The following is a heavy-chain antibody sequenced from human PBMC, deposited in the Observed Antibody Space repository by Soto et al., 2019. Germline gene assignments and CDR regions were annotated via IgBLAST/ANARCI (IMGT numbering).Heavy chain of an antibody. CDR1: GFTSDDFA. CDR3: TRVGDFYGFDV. J-gene: IGHJ6*02. V-gene: IGHV3-49*04. CDR2: VRSKTYDGAA. D-gene: IGHD3-3*01. Sequence: EVQLVESGGGFVQPGRSLRLSCTFSGFTSDDFALTWVRQAPGKGLEWLGLVRSKTYDGAAEYAASVKGRFTISRDESTSPAFLQMNRLKPDDTAVYYCTRVGDFYGFDVWGQGTTVTVSS.